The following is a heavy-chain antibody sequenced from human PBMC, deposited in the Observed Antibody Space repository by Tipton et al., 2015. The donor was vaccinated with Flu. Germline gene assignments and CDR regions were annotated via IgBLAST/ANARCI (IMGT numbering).Heavy chain of an antibody. J-gene: IGHJ5*01. CDR2: IYHSGST. CDR3: ARVVVPAAMRVNWFDS. Sequence: GLVKPSETLSLTCAVSGYSISSGYYWGWIRQPPGKGLEWIGGIYHSGSTFYNPSLKSRVTISVDTSKNQFSLKLGSVTAADTAVYYCARVVVPAAMRVNWFDSWGQGTLVTVSS. CDR1: GYSISSGYY. V-gene: IGHV4-38-2*01. D-gene: IGHD2-2*01.